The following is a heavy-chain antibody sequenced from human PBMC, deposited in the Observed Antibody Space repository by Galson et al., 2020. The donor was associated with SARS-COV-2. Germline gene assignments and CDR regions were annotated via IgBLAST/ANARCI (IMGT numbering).Heavy chain of an antibody. Sequence: GGSLRLSCAASGFTFSTYAMHWVRQSPGKGLEWVAVIWSNGNNKYYGDSVKGRFTISRDNSKNTVSLQMNSLRAEDTAVYYCTTSIIVAGTLDYWGQGTLVPVSS. V-gene: IGHV3-33*03. CDR3: TTSIIVAGTLDY. D-gene: IGHD5-12*01. J-gene: IGHJ4*02. CDR1: GFTFSTYA. CDR2: IWSNGNNK.